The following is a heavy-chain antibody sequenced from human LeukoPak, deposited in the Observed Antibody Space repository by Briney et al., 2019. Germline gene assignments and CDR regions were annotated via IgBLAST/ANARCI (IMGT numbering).Heavy chain of an antibody. D-gene: IGHD3-22*01. CDR1: GFTFSNAW. V-gene: IGHV3-15*01. CDR2: IKSKTDGGTT. J-gene: IGHJ4*02. CDR3: TTVPGYYDSSGYYYVNY. Sequence: PGGPLRLSCAASGFTFSNAWMSWVRQAPGKGLEWVGRIKSKTDGGTTDYAAPVKGRFTISRDDSKNTLYLQMNSLKTEDTAVYYCTTVPGYYDSSGYYYVNYWGQGTLVTVSS.